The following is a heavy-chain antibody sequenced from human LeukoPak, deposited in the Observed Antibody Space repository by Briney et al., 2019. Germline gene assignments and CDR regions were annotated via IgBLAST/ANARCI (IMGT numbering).Heavy chain of an antibody. CDR1: GGSISISSYY. Sequence: SETLSLTCTVSGGSISISSYYWGWIRQPPGKGLEWIGSIYYSGSTYYIPSLKSRVTISVDTSKNQFSLQLSSVTAADTAVYYCARRGAVGGSSVGAFDIWGQGTMVTVSS. V-gene: IGHV4-39*01. CDR3: ARRGAVGGSSVGAFDI. J-gene: IGHJ3*02. D-gene: IGHD6-19*01. CDR2: IYYSGST.